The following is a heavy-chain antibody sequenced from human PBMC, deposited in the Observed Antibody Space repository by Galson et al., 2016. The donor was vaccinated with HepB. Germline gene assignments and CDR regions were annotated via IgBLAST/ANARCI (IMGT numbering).Heavy chain of an antibody. CDR3: AKDAILGCGRDCYTDL. J-gene: IGHJ5*02. CDR1: GFTFRSYG. D-gene: IGHD2-21*02. Sequence: SLRLSCAGSGFTFRSYGIHWVRQAPGKGLEWVAVISSDGSNKYYVDSVKGRFTISRDNSKNTLYLQMNRLRAEDTAVYFCAKDAILGCGRDCYTDLWGQGTLVTVSS. V-gene: IGHV3-30*18. CDR2: ISSDGSNK.